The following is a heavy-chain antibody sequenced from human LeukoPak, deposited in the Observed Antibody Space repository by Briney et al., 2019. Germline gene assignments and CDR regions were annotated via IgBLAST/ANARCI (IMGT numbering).Heavy chain of an antibody. J-gene: IGHJ4*02. CDR2: ISDSGFT. CDR1: GFTLRSCG. V-gene: IGHV3-23*01. Sequence: GGSLRLSCAGSGFTLRSCGMSWVRQTPGKGPEWVSFISDSGFTYYADSVKGRFTMSRDTSKNTVYLQMNSLRDDDTAAYFCAKGRGSTSIYESWGQGTLVTVSS. D-gene: IGHD2-2*01. CDR3: AKGRGSTSIYES.